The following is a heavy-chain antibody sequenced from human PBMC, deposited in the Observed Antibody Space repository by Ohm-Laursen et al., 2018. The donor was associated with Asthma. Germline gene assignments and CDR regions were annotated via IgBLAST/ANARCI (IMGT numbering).Heavy chain of an antibody. CDR1: GFTFSNYW. D-gene: IGHD3-22*01. CDR3: ASIDYYDSSGYSPGDY. J-gene: IGHJ4*02. V-gene: IGHV3-7*01. Sequence: SLRLSCTASGFTFSNYWMSWVRQAPGKGLEWVVNIKRDGSEIYYVDSVKGRFTISRDNVENSVYLQMNSLRAEDTAVYYCASIDYYDSSGYSPGDYWGQGTLVTVSS. CDR2: IKRDGSEI.